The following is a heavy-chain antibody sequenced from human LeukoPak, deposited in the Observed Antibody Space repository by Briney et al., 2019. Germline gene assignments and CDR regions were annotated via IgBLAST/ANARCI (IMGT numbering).Heavy chain of an antibody. CDR1: GGSISSYY. V-gene: IGHV4-59*12. J-gene: IGHJ4*02. D-gene: IGHD4-23*01. CDR2: IYYSGST. CDR3: ARERGYGGKGYYFDY. Sequence: SETLSLTCTVSGGSISSYYWSWIRQPPGKGLEWIGYIYYSGSTNYNPSLKSRVTISVDRSKNQFSLKLSSVTAADTAVYYCARERGYGGKGYYFDYWGQGTLVTVSS.